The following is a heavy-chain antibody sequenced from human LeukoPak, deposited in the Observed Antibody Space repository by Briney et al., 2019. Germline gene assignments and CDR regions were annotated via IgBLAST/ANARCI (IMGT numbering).Heavy chain of an antibody. CDR1: GFTFSDYY. CDR3: ERRYYWNGVLDY. J-gene: IGHJ4*02. D-gene: IGHD1-20*01. CDR2: ISSSGRTI. Sequence: GGSLRLSCAASGFTFSDYYMNWIRRAPGKGLEWVSYISSSGRTIYYADSVKGQFTISRDNTKNSLYLKMNGLRAEDTAVYYCERRYYWNGVLDYWGQGTLVTVSS. V-gene: IGHV3-11*04.